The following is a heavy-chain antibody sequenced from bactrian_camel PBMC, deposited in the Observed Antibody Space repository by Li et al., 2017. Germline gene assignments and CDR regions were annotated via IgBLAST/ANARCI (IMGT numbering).Heavy chain of an antibody. V-gene: IGHV3S25*01. D-gene: IGHD4*01. CDR1: GISFSDYC. CDR2: LFRGRLGT. J-gene: IGHJ4*01. Sequence: QLVESGGESVQAGGSLTLSCGVSGISFSDYCMAWFRQVPGKEREGVAALFRGRLGTYYAASAKGRFTISRDNTKNTVYLQMNSLKSEDTALYYCVTLSGIDYPAHFVYWGQGTQVTVS. CDR3: VTLSGIDYPAHFVY.